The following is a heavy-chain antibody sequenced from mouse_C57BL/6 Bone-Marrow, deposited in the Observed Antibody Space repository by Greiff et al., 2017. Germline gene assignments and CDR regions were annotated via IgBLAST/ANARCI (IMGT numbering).Heavy chain of an antibody. J-gene: IGHJ3*01. CDR3: TALWGAY. D-gene: IGHD1-1*02. V-gene: IGHV6-3*01. CDR1: GFTFSNYW. CDR2: IRLKSDNYAT. Sequence: EVKVVESGGGLVQPGGSMKLSCVASGFTFSNYWMNWVRQSPEKGLEWVAQIRLKSDNYATHYAESVTGRFTISRDDSKSSVYLQMNNLRAEDTGIYYCTALWGAYWGQGTLVTVSA.